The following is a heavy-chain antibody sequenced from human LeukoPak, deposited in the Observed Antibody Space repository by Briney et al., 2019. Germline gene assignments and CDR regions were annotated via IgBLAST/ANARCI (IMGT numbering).Heavy chain of an antibody. CDR3: ARRGSGDSFDT. Sequence: SETLSLTCTVSGGSISSCSWSWIRQPAGKGLEWIGRIYSSGSTNYNSSLKSRVTMSVDTSKNQFSLTLSSVTAADTALYYCARRGSGDSFDTWGQGTLVIVSS. D-gene: IGHD3-22*01. CDR2: IYSSGST. J-gene: IGHJ5*02. V-gene: IGHV4-4*07. CDR1: GGSISSCS.